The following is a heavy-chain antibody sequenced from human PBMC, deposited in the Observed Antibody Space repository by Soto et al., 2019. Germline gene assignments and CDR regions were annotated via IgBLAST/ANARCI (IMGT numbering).Heavy chain of an antibody. J-gene: IGHJ4*02. D-gene: IGHD6-13*01. V-gene: IGHV4-59*01. CDR3: ARYRREAVAGYTHDD. CDR1: GCSISSNY. Sequence: PSETLSLTCTVSGCSISSNYWTWIRQPPGKGLEWIGYVYNSGSTDYNPSLKSRVTIAEDTSKSQFSLKVNSMTAADTAVYDCARYRREAVAGYTHDDWGRGILVTVSS. CDR2: VYNSGST.